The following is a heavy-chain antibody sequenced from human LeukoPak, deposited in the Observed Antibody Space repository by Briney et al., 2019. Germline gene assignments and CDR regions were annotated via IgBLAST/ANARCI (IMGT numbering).Heavy chain of an antibody. J-gene: IGHJ4*02. Sequence: SETLSLTCTVSGGSISSYYWSWIRQPPGKGLEWIGYIYYSGSTNYNPSLKSRVTISVDTSKNQFSLKLSSVTAADTAVYYCARRDYGDYGNYFDYWGQGTLVTVSS. V-gene: IGHV4-59*01. CDR3: ARRDYGDYGNYFDY. CDR2: IYYSGST. D-gene: IGHD4-17*01. CDR1: GGSISSYY.